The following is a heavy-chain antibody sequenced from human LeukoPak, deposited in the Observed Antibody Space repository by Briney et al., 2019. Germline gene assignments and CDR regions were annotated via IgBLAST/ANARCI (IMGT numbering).Heavy chain of an antibody. Sequence: NPSETLSLTCTVSGGSISSYYWSWIRQPPGKGLEWIGYIYYSGSTNYNPSLKSRVTISVDTSKNQFSLKLSSVTAADTAAYYCARTEDTAMAFDYWGQGTLVTVSS. CDR1: GGSISSYY. D-gene: IGHD5-18*01. CDR2: IYYSGST. V-gene: IGHV4-59*01. J-gene: IGHJ4*02. CDR3: ARTEDTAMAFDY.